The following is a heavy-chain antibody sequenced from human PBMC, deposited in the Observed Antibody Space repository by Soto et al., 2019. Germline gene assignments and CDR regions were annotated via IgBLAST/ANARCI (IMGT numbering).Heavy chain of an antibody. Sequence: EVQLLESGGGLVQPGGSLRLSCAASGLTLSSYAMNWVRQAPGKGLEWVSAISGSGGSTYYADSVKGRFTIPRDNSKNTLYLQMNSLRAEDTAVYYCAKGISTPPYGDLDYWGQGTLVTVSS. V-gene: IGHV3-23*01. D-gene: IGHD2-21*02. CDR1: GLTLSSYA. J-gene: IGHJ4*02. CDR2: ISGSGGST. CDR3: AKGISTPPYGDLDY.